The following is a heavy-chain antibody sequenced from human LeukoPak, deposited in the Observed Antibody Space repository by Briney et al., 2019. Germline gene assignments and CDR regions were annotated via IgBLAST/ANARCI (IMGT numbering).Heavy chain of an antibody. CDR1: GFTFSSYS. V-gene: IGHV3-21*01. CDR3: ARDMAIFGVVITRYGMDV. D-gene: IGHD3-3*01. J-gene: IGHJ6*02. Sequence: GGSLRLSCAASGFTFSSYSMNWVRQAPGKGLERVSSISSSSSYIYYADSVKGRFTISRDNAKNSLYLQMNSLRAEDTAVYYCARDMAIFGVVITRYGMDVWGQGTTVTVSS. CDR2: ISSSSSYI.